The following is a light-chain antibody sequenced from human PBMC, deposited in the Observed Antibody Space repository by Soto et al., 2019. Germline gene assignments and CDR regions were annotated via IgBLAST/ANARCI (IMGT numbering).Light chain of an antibody. J-gene: IGKJ3*01. CDR3: QLYGGSPLFT. CDR1: QSISRSF. CDR2: GTS. V-gene: IGKV3-20*01. Sequence: EIVLTQSPATLSLSPGERATLSCRASQSISRSFLAWYQQKPGQAPILLIYGTSSRATGIPDRFSGSGSGTDLTLTISRLEPADFAVYYCQLYGGSPLFTFGPGTKVDIK.